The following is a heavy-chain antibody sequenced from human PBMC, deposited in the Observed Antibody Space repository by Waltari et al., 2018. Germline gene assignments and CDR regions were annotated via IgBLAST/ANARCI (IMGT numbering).Heavy chain of an antibody. CDR3: ARGGGGIGDY. D-gene: IGHD6-13*01. CDR1: GFTFSSYW. J-gene: IGHJ4*02. Sequence: EVQLVESGGGLVQPGGSLRLSCAASGFTFSSYWMHWVRQVPGKGLVCGSRINSADSGTNYADAGQGRFTISRDNAKNTLYLRMNRLRAQDTAVYCCARGGGGIGDYWGQGTLVIVSS. CDR2: INSADSGT. V-gene: IGHV3-74*01.